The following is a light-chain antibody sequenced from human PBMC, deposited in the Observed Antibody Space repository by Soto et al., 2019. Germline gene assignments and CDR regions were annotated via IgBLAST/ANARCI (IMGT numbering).Light chain of an antibody. CDR2: EVS. J-gene: IGLJ1*01. Sequence: QSVLTQPPSASGSPGQSVTISCTGTSSDVGAYNYVSWYQHHPGKAPKLLVYEVSKRPSGVPDCFSGSKSGNTASLTVSGLQAEDEADYYCTSHAGTINFPYIFGIGTKVTVL. CDR1: SSDVGAYNY. V-gene: IGLV2-8*01. CDR3: TSHAGTINFPYI.